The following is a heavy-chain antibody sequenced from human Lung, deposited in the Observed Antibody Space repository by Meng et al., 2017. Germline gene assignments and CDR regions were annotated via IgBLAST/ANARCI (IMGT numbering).Heavy chain of an antibody. CDR2: IRSKTYGGAT. D-gene: IGHD2-21*02. V-gene: IGHV3-49*03. Sequence: GGSLRLSCTGSGFTFGDYPMNWFRQAPGKGLAWVSVIRSKTYGGATEYAASVKGRFTISRDDSESIAYLQMNSLKTEDTAVYYCNRASRMVVTAVLNWGQGTMVTVSS. CDR1: GFTFGDYP. J-gene: IGHJ3*01. CDR3: NRASRMVVTAVLN.